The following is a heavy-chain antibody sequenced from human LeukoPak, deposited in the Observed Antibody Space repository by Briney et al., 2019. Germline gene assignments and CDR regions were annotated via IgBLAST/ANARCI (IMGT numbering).Heavy chain of an antibody. J-gene: IGHJ4*02. CDR1: GGSISSSSYS. CDR2: IYYSGST. Sequence: SETLSLTCTVSGGSISSSSYSWGWIRQPPGKGLEWIGSIYYSGSTYYNPSLKSRVTISVDTSKNQFSLKLSSVTAADTAVYYCARVSGPAYFDYWGQGTLVTVSS. D-gene: IGHD3-10*01. CDR3: ARVSGPAYFDY. V-gene: IGHV4-39*01.